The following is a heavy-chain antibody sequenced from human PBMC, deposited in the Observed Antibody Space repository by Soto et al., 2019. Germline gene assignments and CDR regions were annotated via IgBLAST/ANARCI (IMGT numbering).Heavy chain of an antibody. J-gene: IGHJ4*02. D-gene: IGHD4-17*01. CDR2: IYYSGST. V-gene: IGHV4-31*03. Sequence: QVQLQESGPGLVKPSQTLSLTCTVSGGSISSGGYYWSWIRQHPGKGLEWIGYIYYSGSTYYNPTLKSRVTTSVDTSKNQFSLKLSSVTAAATAVSYCARNLYGDYWNWGQGTLVTVSS. CDR1: GGSISSGGYY. CDR3: ARNLYGDYWN.